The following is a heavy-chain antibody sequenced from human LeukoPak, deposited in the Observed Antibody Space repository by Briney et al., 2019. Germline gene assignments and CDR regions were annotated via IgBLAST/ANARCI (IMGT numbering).Heavy chain of an antibody. Sequence: PGGSLRLSCAASGFTVSSNYMSWVRQAPGKGLEWVSVLYGGGSTYYADSVKGRFTISRDNSKNTLYLQMNSLRGKDTAVYYCARGGTPGYSTGWIDYWGQGTLVTVSS. V-gene: IGHV3-53*05. CDR3: ARGGTPGYSTGWIDY. J-gene: IGHJ4*02. CDR2: LYGGGST. CDR1: GFTVSSNY. D-gene: IGHD6-19*01.